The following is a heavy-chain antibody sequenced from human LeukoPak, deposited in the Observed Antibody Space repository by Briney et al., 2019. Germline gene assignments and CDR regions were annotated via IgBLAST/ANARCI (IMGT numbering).Heavy chain of an antibody. CDR2: IYYSGST. V-gene: IGHV4-59*01. D-gene: IGHD5/OR15-5a*01. CDR1: GGSISSYY. Sequence: SETLSLTCTAFGGSISSYYWSWIRQPPGKGLEWIGYIYYSGSTNYNPSLKSRVIISVDTSKNQFSLKLSSVTAADTAVYYCARSRGYFDYWGQGTLVTVSS. CDR3: ARSRGYFDY. J-gene: IGHJ4*02.